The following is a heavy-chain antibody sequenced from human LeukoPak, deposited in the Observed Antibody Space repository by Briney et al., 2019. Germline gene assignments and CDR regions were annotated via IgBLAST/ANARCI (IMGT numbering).Heavy chain of an antibody. CDR3: AKDIRNWNDVIPLAY. D-gene: IGHD1-1*01. J-gene: IGHJ4*02. Sequence: PGGSLRLSCAASGFTFSSYWMHWVRQAPGKGLVWVSRINTDGSSTSYADSVKGRFTISRDNAKNSLYLQMNSLRAKDTALYYCAKDIRNWNDVIPLAYWGQGTLVTVSS. CDR1: GFTFSSYW. V-gene: IGHV3-74*01. CDR2: INTDGSST.